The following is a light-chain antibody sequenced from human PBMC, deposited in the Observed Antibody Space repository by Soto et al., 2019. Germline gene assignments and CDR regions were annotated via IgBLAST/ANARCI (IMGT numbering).Light chain of an antibody. V-gene: IGLV3-25*03. Sequence: SYELTQPPSVSVSPGQTARITCSGDALPKQYAYWYQQKQGQAPVLVIYKDSERPSGIPERFSGSSSGTTVTLTISGVQAEDYADYYCQSADSSGTYVVFGGGTKVTVL. CDR3: QSADSSGTYVV. CDR1: ALPKQY. CDR2: KDS. J-gene: IGLJ2*01.